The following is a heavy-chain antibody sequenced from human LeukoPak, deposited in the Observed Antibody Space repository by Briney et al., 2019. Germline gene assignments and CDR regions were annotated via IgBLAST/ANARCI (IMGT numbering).Heavy chain of an antibody. D-gene: IGHD3-9*01. CDR1: GYSISNGYY. V-gene: IGHV4-38-2*02. J-gene: IGHJ3*02. Sequence: SETLSLTCTVSGYSISNGYYWGWIRQPPGKELEWIGSIHHSGNTYYNPSLKSRVTISVDTSKNQFSLKLSSVTAADTAVYYCARGSSLLTTGYWAFDIWGQGTMVTVSS. CDR2: IHHSGNT. CDR3: ARGSSLLTTGYWAFDI.